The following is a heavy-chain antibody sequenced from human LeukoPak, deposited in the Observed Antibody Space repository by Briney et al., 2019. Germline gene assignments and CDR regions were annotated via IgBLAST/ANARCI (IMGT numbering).Heavy chain of an antibody. CDR1: GGSISSYY. Sequence: SETLSLTCTVSGGSISSYYWSWIRQPPGKGLEWIGYIYYSGSTNYNPSLKSRVTISVDTSKNQFSLKLSSVTAADTAVYYCARVVPAAIGHRSAFDIWGQGTMVTVSS. D-gene: IGHD2-2*02. CDR2: IYYSGST. V-gene: IGHV4-59*01. J-gene: IGHJ3*02. CDR3: ARVVPAAIGHRSAFDI.